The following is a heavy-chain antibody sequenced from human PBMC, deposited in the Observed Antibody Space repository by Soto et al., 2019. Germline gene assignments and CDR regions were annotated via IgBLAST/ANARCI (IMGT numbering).Heavy chain of an antibody. CDR1: GGSISSGGYS. CDR3: ARHLDYYDGRGYYYFDF. D-gene: IGHD3-22*01. Sequence: SETLSFTCAVSGGSISSGGYSWSWIRQPPGKGLEWIGYIYHSGSTYYNPSLKSRVTISVDRSKNQFSLKLSSVTAADTAIYYCARHLDYYDGRGYYYFDFWGQGTLVTVSS. V-gene: IGHV4-30-2*01. J-gene: IGHJ4*02. CDR2: IYHSGST.